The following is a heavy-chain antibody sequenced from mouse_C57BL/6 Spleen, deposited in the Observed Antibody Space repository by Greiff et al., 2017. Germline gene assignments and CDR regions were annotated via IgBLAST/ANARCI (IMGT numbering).Heavy chain of an antibody. CDR1: GFTFSDYG. V-gene: IGHV5-17*01. CDR2: ISSGSSTI. J-gene: IGHJ1*03. Sequence: DVMLVESGGGLVKPGGSLKLSCAASGFTFSDYGMHWVRQAPEKGLEWVAYISSGSSTIYYADTVKGRFTISRDNAKNTLFLQMTSLRSEDTAMYYCAKDGYYVDFDVWGTGTTVTVSS. CDR3: AKDGYYVDFDV. D-gene: IGHD2-3*01.